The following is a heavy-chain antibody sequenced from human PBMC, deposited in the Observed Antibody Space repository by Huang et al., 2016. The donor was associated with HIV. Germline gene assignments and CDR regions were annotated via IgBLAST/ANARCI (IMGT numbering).Heavy chain of an antibody. J-gene: IGHJ4*02. CDR1: GFTFSSYS. Sequence: EVQLVESGGGLVQPGGSLRLSCAASGFTFSSYSMNWVRQAPGKGLEWVSYISSSISTIYYADSVKGRFTISRDNAKNSLFLQMNSLRDEDTAVYYCARGIRYFGVVAYFDYWGQGALVTVSS. CDR3: ARGIRYFGVVAYFDY. V-gene: IGHV3-48*02. D-gene: IGHD3-3*01. CDR2: ISSSISTI.